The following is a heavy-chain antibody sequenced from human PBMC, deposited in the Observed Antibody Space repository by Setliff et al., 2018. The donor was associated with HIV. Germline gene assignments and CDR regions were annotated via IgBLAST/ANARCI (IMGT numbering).Heavy chain of an antibody. V-gene: IGHV5-51*01. J-gene: IGHJ4*02. CDR2: IFPGDSDT. CDR3: TRRRRAPGTGDLEAY. D-gene: IGHD7-27*01. CDR1: GYSFSNYW. Sequence: PGESLTISCKASGYSFSNYWIGWVRQMPGKGLEWMGVIFPGDSDTRYSPSFQGQVTISADRSITTAYLHWSSLQASDTAMYYCTRRRRAPGTGDLEAYWGQGTLVTVSS.